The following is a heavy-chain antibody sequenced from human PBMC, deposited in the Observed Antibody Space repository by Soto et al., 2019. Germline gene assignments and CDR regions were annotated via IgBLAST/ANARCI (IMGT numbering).Heavy chain of an antibody. D-gene: IGHD3-3*01. Sequence: QMQLVQSGAEVKKPGASVKVSCKASGYTFTSYYMHWVRQAPGQGLEWMGIINPSGGSTSYAQKFQGRVTMTRDTSTSTVYMELSSLRSEDTAVYYCARGGATYYDFWSGYTGCCYWGQGTLVTVSS. CDR3: ARGGATYYDFWSGYTGCCY. J-gene: IGHJ4*02. V-gene: IGHV1-46*01. CDR2: INPSGGST. CDR1: GYTFTSYY.